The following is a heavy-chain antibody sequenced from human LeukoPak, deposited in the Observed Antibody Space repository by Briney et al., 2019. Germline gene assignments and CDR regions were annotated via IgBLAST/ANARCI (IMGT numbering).Heavy chain of an antibody. CDR2: ISSSGSTI. J-gene: IGHJ5*02. D-gene: IGHD3-22*01. CDR1: GFTFSSYE. Sequence: GGSLRLSCAASGFTFSSYEMNWVRQAPGKGLEWGSYISSSGSTIYYADSVKGRFTISRDNAKNSLYLQMNSLRAEDTAVYYCARDNYYYDSSGYYLISNWFDPWGQGTLVTVSS. CDR3: ARDNYYYDSSGYYLISNWFDP. V-gene: IGHV3-48*03.